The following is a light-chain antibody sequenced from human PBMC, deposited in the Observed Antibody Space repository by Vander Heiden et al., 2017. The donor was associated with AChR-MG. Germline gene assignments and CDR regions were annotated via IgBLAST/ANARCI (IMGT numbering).Light chain of an antibody. Sequence: NFMLTQPHSVSESPGKTVTSPCTCSSGSITSNYVQWYQQRPGSAPTTVIYKDNQRPSGVPDRFSGSIDSSSNSASLTISGLKTEDEADYYCQSYDSSSWVFGGGTKLTVL. CDR3: QSYDSSSWV. CDR2: KDN. V-gene: IGLV6-57*02. J-gene: IGLJ3*02. CDR1: SGSITSNY.